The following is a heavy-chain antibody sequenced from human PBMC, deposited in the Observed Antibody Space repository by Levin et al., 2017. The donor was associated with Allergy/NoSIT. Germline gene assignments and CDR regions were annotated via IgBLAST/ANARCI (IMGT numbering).Heavy chain of an antibody. Sequence: GGSLRLSCAASGFTFSSYSMNWVRQAPGKGLEWVSYISSSSSTIYYADSVKGRFTISRDNAKNSLYLQMNSLRDEDTAVYYCAREGGLGYYGSGSYPPYYFDYWGQGTLVTVSS. CDR3: AREGGLGYYGSGSYPPYYFDY. J-gene: IGHJ4*02. CDR2: ISSSSSTI. D-gene: IGHD3-10*01. V-gene: IGHV3-48*02. CDR1: GFTFSSYS.